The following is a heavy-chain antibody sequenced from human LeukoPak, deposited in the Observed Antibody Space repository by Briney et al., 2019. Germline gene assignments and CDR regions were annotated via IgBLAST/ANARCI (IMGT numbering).Heavy chain of an antibody. CDR3: ARVAVIGVVRGVHIDYFDY. J-gene: IGHJ4*02. D-gene: IGHD3-10*01. V-gene: IGHV3-53*01. CDR1: GFTVSSNY. Sequence: GGSLRLSCAASGFTVSSNYMSWVRQAPGKGLEWVSVIYSGGSTYYADSVKGRFTISRDNSKNTLYLQMNSLRAEDTAVYYCARVAVIGVVRGVHIDYFDYWGQGALVTVSS. CDR2: IYSGGST.